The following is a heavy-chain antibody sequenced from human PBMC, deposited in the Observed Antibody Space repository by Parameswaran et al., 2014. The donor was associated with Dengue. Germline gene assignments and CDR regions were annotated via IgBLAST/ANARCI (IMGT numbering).Heavy chain of an antibody. Sequence: SWARQAPGQGLEWMGVIMPVFGRGKASQKFQDRVTITADASTTTVFIELSRLRFDDTAVYFCASPGYCSSAFCPGYFHHWGQGTLVTVSS. J-gene: IGHJ1*01. D-gene: IGHD2-2*01. CDR2: IMPVFGRG. CDR3: ASPGYCSSAFCPGYFHH. V-gene: IGHV1-69*01.